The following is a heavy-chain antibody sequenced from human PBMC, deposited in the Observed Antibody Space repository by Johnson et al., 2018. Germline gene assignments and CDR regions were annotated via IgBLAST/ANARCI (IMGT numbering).Heavy chain of an antibody. CDR1: GFTFSGYW. CDR2: IKQDGSEK. D-gene: IGHD5-24*01. Sequence: VQLVQSGGDLVQPGGSLRLSCEASGFTFSGYWMTWVRQAPGKGLEWVANIKQDGSEKYYVDSVKGRFTISRDKAKNTLYLQMNSLRAEERAVYYCARDGEERWLQFGGAFDSWGQGTMVTVAS. J-gene: IGHJ3*02. V-gene: IGHV3-7*01. CDR3: ARDGEERWLQFGGAFDS.